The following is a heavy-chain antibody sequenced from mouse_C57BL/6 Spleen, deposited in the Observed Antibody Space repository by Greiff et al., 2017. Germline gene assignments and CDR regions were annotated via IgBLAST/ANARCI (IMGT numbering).Heavy chain of an antibody. Sequence: VKLMESGAELVKPGASVKISCKASGYAFSSYWMNWVKQRPGKGLEWIGQIYPGDGDTNYNGKFKGKATLTADKSSSTAYMQLSSLTSEDSAVYFCARSGGPHFYYWGQGTTLTVSS. CDR1: GYAFSSYW. D-gene: IGHD3-1*01. J-gene: IGHJ2*01. V-gene: IGHV1-80*01. CDR3: ARSGGPHFYY. CDR2: IYPGDGDT.